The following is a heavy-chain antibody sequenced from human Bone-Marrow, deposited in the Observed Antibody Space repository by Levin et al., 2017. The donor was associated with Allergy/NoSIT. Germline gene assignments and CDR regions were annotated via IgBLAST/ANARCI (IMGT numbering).Heavy chain of an antibody. V-gene: IGHV4-30-2*01. J-gene: IGHJ4*02. CDR1: GGSISSGGYS. Sequence: SETLSLTCAVSGGSISSGGYSWSWIRQPPGKGLEWIGNIYLSGSTNDNPSLKSRGTISVDRSKNQFSLKLSSVTAADTAVYYCASVAGYSFGYYFDHWGQGTLVTVSS. D-gene: IGHD5-18*01. CDR3: ASVAGYSFGYYFDH. CDR2: IYLSGST.